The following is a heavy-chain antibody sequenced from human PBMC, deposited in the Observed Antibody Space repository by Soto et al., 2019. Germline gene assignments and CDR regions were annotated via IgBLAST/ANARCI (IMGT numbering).Heavy chain of an antibody. V-gene: IGHV4-59*08. CDR1: GGSISSYY. Sequence: SETLSLTCTVSGGSISSYYWSWIRQPPGKGLEWIGYIYYSGSTNYNPSLKSRVTISVDTSKNQFSLKLSSVTAADTAVYYCARQTTIFGVVIPDYYYYMDVWGKGTTVTVSS. CDR2: IYYSGST. D-gene: IGHD3-3*01. CDR3: ARQTTIFGVVIPDYYYYMDV. J-gene: IGHJ6*03.